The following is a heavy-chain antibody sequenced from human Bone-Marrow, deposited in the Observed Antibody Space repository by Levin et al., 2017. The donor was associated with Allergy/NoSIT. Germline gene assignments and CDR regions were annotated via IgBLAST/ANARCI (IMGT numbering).Heavy chain of an antibody. V-gene: IGHV3-33*01. D-gene: IGHD2-2*01. CDR3: ARDFRLTRTGEGDLSSTSCCRY. CDR2: IWYDGSNK. Sequence: PGGSLRLSCAASGFTFSSYGMHWVRQAPGKGLEWVAVIWYDGSNKYYADSVKGRFTISRDNSKNTLYLQMNSLRAEDTAVYYCARDFRLTRTGEGDLSSTSCCRYWGQGTLVTVSS. J-gene: IGHJ4*02. CDR1: GFTFSSYG.